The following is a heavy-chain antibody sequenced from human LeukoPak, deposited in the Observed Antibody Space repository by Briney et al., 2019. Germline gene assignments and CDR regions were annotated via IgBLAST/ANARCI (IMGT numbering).Heavy chain of an antibody. V-gene: IGHV3-23*01. Sequence: GGSLRPSCAASGFTFGSYSMSWVRQAPGKGLEWVSSISTSGGSSSYADAVKGRFTISRDNPRNTLYMEMNSLRAEDTALYYCAIMHPYYDGSGYWVQWGQGTLVTVSS. D-gene: IGHD3-22*01. CDR2: ISTSGGSS. CDR1: GFTFGSYS. J-gene: IGHJ4*02. CDR3: AIMHPYYDGSGYWVQ.